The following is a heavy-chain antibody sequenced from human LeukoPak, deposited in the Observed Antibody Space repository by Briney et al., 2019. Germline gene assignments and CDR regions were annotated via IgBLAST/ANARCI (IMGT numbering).Heavy chain of an antibody. V-gene: IGHV4-34*01. CDR3: ARLDYGGNSGEDYFDY. D-gene: IGHD4-23*01. CDR2: INHSGST. Sequence: PSETLSLTCTVSGGSISSFYWSWIRQPPGKGLEWIGEINHSGSTNYNPSLKSRVTISVDTSKNQFSLKLSSVTAADTAVYYCARLDYGGNSGEDYFDYWGQGTLVTVSS. CDR1: GGSISSFY. J-gene: IGHJ4*02.